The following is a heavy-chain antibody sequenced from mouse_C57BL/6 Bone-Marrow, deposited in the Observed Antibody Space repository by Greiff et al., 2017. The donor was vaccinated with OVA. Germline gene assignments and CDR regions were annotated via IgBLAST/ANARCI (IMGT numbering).Heavy chain of an antibody. Sequence: QVQLQQPGAELVRPGSSVKLSCKASGYTFTSYWMDWVKQRPGQGLEWIGNIYPSDSATHYNQKFKDKATLTVDKSSSTAYMQLSSLTSEDSAVYYCANHYYGVWGTGTTVTVFS. V-gene: IGHV1-61*01. CDR1: GYTFTSYW. J-gene: IGHJ1*03. CDR2: IYPSDSAT. CDR3: ANHYYGV.